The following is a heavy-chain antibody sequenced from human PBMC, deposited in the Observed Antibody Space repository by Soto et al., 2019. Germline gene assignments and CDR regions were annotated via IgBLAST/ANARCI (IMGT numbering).Heavy chain of an antibody. D-gene: IGHD6-19*01. CDR3: ARDLPVSVAGTLPLNAFVI. J-gene: IGHJ3*02. Sequence: SQTLSLTCAISGDGVSSNSATWDWIRRSPSRGLEWLGRTYYRSKWYNDYAVSVKSRITINPDTSKNQFSLQLNSVTPEDTAVYYCARDLPVSVAGTLPLNAFVIWGQGTRVTVSS. CDR1: GDGVSSNSAT. V-gene: IGHV6-1*01. CDR2: TYYRSKWYN.